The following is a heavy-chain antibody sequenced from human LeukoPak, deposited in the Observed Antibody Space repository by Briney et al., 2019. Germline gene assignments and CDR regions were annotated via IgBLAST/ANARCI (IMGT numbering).Heavy chain of an antibody. CDR2: IYSGGST. V-gene: IGHV3-53*01. CDR3: AKDGSLTRFDY. J-gene: IGHJ4*02. CDR1: GFTVSSNY. D-gene: IGHD2-15*01. Sequence: GGSLRLSCAASGFTVSSNYMSWVRQAPGKGLEWVSVIYSGGSTYYADSVKGRFTISRDNSKNTLYLQMNSLRAEDTAVYYCAKDGSLTRFDYWGQGILVTVSS.